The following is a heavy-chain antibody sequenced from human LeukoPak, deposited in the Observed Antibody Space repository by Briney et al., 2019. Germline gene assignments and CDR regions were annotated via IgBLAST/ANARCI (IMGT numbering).Heavy chain of an antibody. V-gene: IGHV3-30*18. CDR3: AKDNGRLLYNPLDY. D-gene: IGHD2-21*02. Sequence: GGSLRLSCAASGFTFSTYGMHWVRQTPGKGLEWVAGVSYDGSNKYYADSVEGRFTISRDNSKNTQYLQMNSLGAEDTAVYYCAKDNGRLLYNPLDYWGQGTLVTVSS. CDR1: GFTFSTYG. J-gene: IGHJ4*02. CDR2: VSYDGSNK.